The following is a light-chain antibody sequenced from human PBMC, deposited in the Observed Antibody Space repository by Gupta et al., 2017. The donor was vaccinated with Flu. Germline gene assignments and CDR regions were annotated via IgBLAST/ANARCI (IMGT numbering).Light chain of an antibody. Sequence: PVTTGEPAAIYCRSSQSIRHSNGYNEVDGYLQKPGKSPQLLSYLGANRAAGVPDRFSGSGSGTDLTLKISRVEAEDVGVDYCMQARQTRTCGQGTKAEIK. CDR1: QSIRHSNGYNE. V-gene: IGKV2-28*01. J-gene: IGKJ1*01. CDR3: MQARQTRT. CDR2: LGA.